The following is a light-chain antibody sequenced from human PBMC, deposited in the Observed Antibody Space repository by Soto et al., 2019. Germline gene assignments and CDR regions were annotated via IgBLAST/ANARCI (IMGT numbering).Light chain of an antibody. CDR1: PSVTNF. J-gene: IGKJ5*01. Sequence: IVLTQSPATLSLTTGERATLSCRASPSVTNFLAWYQQKPGQAPRLLIYGAFNRATGIPARFSGSGSGTDFTLTISSLEPEDSAVYYCQQRNVWPPVTFGQGTRLENK. CDR2: GAF. CDR3: QQRNVWPPVT. V-gene: IGKV3-11*01.